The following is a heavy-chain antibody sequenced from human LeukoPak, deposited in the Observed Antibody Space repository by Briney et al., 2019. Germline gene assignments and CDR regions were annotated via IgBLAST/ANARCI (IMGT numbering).Heavy chain of an antibody. Sequence: SETLSLTCTVSGGSISSYYWSWIRQPPGKGLEWIGYIYYSGSTNYNPSLKSRVTISVDTSKNQFSLKLSSVTAADTAVYYCARGGGYYGSGSYEGWGQGTLVTVSS. J-gene: IGHJ4*02. V-gene: IGHV4-59*08. D-gene: IGHD3-10*01. CDR3: ARGGGYYGSGSYEG. CDR2: IYYSGST. CDR1: GGSISSYY.